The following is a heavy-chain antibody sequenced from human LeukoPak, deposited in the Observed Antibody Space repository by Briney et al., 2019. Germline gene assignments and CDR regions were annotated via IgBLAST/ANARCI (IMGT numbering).Heavy chain of an antibody. Sequence: PGGSLRLSCAASGFTVSNYYMSWVRQAPGKGLEWVSVIYSGGSTYYADSVKGRFTISRDNSKNTLYLQMNSLRAEDTAVYYCAKEESSGYFDYWGQGTLVTVSS. CDR3: AKEESSGYFDY. J-gene: IGHJ4*02. V-gene: IGHV3-53*01. CDR2: IYSGGST. D-gene: IGHD1-26*01. CDR1: GFTVSNYY.